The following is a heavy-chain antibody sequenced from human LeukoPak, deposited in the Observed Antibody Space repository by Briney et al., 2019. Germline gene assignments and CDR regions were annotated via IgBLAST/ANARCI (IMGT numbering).Heavy chain of an antibody. CDR2: ISSSSRTI. D-gene: IGHD1-26*01. CDR3: AKRGAEVGATVAPGDY. CDR1: GFTFSSYS. V-gene: IGHV3-48*01. J-gene: IGHJ4*02. Sequence: GGSLRPSCAASGFTFSSYSMNWVRQAPGKGLEWVSYISSSSRTINYADSVKGRFTISRDNSKNTLYLQMNSLRAEDTAVYYCAKRGAEVGATVAPGDYWGQGTLVTVSS.